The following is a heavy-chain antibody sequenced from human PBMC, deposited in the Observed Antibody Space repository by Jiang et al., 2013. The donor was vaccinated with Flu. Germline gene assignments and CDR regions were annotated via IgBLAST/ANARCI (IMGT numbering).Heavy chain of an antibody. J-gene: IGHJ4*02. CDR2: ISSSSSYI. D-gene: IGHD4-17*01. CDR3: AREGDYGDYELFYYFDY. V-gene: IGHV3-21*01. Sequence: VQLVESGGGLVKPGGSLRLSCAASGFTFSSYSMNWVRQAPGKGLEWVSSISSSSSYIYYADSVKGRFTISRDNAKNSLYLQMNSLRAEDTAVYYCAREGDYGDYELFYYFDYWGQGTLVTVSS. CDR1: GFTFSSYS.